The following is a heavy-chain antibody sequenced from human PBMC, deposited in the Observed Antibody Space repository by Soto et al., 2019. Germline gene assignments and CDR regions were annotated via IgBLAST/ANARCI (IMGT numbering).Heavy chain of an antibody. CDR2: IYYSGST. CDR3: ARVSAVGRGDYVNRFDP. J-gene: IGHJ5*02. CDR1: GGSISSGGYY. V-gene: IGHV4-31*03. D-gene: IGHD4-17*01. Sequence: SETLSLTCTVSGGSISSGGYYWSWIRQHPGKGLEWIGYIYYSGSTYYNPSLKSRVTISVDTSKNQFSLKLSSVTAADTAVYYCARVSAVGRGDYVNRFDPWGQGTQVTVSS.